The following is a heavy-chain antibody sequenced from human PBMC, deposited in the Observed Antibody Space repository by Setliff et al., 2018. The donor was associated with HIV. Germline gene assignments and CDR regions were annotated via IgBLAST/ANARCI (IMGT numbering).Heavy chain of an antibody. CDR2: ISGSGGST. J-gene: IGHJ5*02. Sequence: PGGSLRLSCAASGFTFSSYAMSWVRQAPGKGLEWVSGISGSGGSTYYAESVKGRFTISRDNSKKTLYLQMDDLTAADTAIYYCAKLGSTGYLDSYNWLDPWGQGTLVTVSS. D-gene: IGHD2-2*01. V-gene: IGHV3-23*01. CDR1: GFTFSSYA. CDR3: AKLGSTGYLDSYNWLDP.